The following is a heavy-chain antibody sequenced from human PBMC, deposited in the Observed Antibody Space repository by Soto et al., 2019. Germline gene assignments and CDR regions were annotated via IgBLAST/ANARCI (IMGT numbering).Heavy chain of an antibody. D-gene: IGHD2-21*02. CDR2: IYSGGST. J-gene: IGHJ4*02. CDR3: AKKRRSGGDNWYFDS. V-gene: IGHV3-53*01. CDR1: GFTVSSNY. Sequence: GGSLRLSCAASGFTVSSNYMSWVRQAPGKGLEWVSVIYSGGSTYYADSVKGRFTISRDNSKNTLYLQMNSLRAEDTAVYYCAKKRRSGGDNWYFDSWGQGTLVTVSS.